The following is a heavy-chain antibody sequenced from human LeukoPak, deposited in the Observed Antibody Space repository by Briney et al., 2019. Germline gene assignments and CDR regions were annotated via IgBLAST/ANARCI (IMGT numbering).Heavy chain of an antibody. V-gene: IGHV3-11*01. J-gene: IGHJ4*02. CDR2: ISNSGGTI. Sequence: GGSLRLSCAASGFTFSDYYMTWIRQAPGKGLEWVSYISNSGGTIYYTDSVKGRFTISRDNAKNSLHLQMNSLRAEDTAVYYCARRYSNSFDYWGQGTLVTVSS. CDR1: GFTFSDYY. CDR3: ARRYSNSFDY. D-gene: IGHD4-11*01.